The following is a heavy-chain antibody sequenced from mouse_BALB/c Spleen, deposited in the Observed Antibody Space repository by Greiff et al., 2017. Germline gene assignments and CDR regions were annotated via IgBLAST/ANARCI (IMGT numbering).Heavy chain of an antibody. CDR1: GFTFSSYG. CDR3: ARTGYGNYEWFAY. V-gene: IGHV5-6*01. Sequence: EGQGVESGGDLVKPGGSLKLSCAASGFTFSSYGMSWVRQTPDKRLEWVATISSGGSYTYYPDSVKGRFTISRDNAKNTLYLQMSSLKSEDTAMYYCARTGYGNYEWFAYWGQGTLVTVSA. CDR2: ISSGGSYT. J-gene: IGHJ3*01. D-gene: IGHD2-10*02.